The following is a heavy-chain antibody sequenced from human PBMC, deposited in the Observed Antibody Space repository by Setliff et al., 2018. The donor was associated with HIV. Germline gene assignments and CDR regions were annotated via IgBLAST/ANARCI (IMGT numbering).Heavy chain of an antibody. CDR2: IYHSGST. Sequence: SETLSLTCAVSGGSISSDNWWTWLRQPPGKGLEWLGEIYHSGSTNYNPSLKSRVTISVDTSKNQFSLKLSSVTAADTAVYYCARHEITMVRGVTIKAGYSFDYWGQGTLVTVSS. CDR3: ARHEITMVRGVTIKAGYSFDY. CDR1: GGSISSDNW. V-gene: IGHV4-4*02. J-gene: IGHJ4*02. D-gene: IGHD3-10*01.